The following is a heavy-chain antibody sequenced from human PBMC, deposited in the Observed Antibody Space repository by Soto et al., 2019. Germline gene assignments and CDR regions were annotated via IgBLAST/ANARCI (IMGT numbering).Heavy chain of an antibody. CDR3: ARDYYAMDV. CDR2: IRSSSSTI. V-gene: IGHV3-48*01. J-gene: IGHJ6*02. Sequence: AGGSLRLSCAASGFTFSSYSMNWVRQAPGKGLEWVSYIRSSSSTIYYADSVKGRFTISRDNAKNSLYLQMNSPRAEDTAVYYCARDYYAMDVWGQGTTVTVSS. CDR1: GFTFSSYS.